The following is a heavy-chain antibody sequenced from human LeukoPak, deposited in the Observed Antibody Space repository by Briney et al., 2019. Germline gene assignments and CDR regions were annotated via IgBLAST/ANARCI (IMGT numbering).Heavy chain of an antibody. J-gene: IGHJ4*02. CDR1: GFTFSSYA. CDR2: TSGSGGST. D-gene: IGHD3-10*01. CDR3: AKGRGPGADFDC. Sequence: GGSLRLSCGGSGFTFSSYAMNWVRQAPGKGLEWVSGTSGSGGSTYYADSVKGRFTISRDNSKNTVFLQMISLRAEDTAFYYCAKGRGPGADFDCWGQGTLVTVSS. V-gene: IGHV3-23*01.